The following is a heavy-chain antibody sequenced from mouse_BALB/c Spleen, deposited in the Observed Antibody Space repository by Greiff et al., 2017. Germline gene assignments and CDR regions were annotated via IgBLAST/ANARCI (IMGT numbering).Heavy chain of an antibody. J-gene: IGHJ2*01. CDR2: ISYSGST. CDR1: GYSITSDYA. V-gene: IGHV3-2*02. D-gene: IGHD2-14*01. Sequence: EVQLMESGPGLVKPSQSLSLTCTVTGYSITSDYAWNWIRQFPGNKLEWMGYISYSGSTSYNPSLKSRISITRDTSKNQFFLQLNSVTTEDTATSYCAGDYRYEVYFDYWGQGTTLTVSS. CDR3: AGDYRYEVYFDY.